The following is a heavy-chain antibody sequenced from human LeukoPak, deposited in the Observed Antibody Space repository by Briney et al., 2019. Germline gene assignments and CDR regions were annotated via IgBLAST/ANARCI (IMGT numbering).Heavy chain of an antibody. CDR1: GFTFSSYG. J-gene: IGHJ6*04. V-gene: IGHV3-7*03. CDR2: IKQDGSEI. D-gene: IGHD3-10*01. Sequence: GGSLRLSCAASGFTFSSYGMHWVRQAPGKGLEWVANIKQDGSEIYYVDSVKGRFTISRDNAKNSLYLQMNTLRAEDTAVYYCARVPITYYYGSGSYFCGMDVWGKGTTVSVSS. CDR3: ARVPITYYYGSGSYFCGMDV.